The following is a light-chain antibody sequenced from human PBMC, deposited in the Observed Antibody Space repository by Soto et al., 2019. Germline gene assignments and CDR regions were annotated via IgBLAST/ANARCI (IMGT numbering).Light chain of an antibody. CDR2: VNS. Sequence: QLVLTQPPSVSGAPGQRVTISCTGSSSNIGAGYDVHWYQQLPGTAPKLLIYVNSNRPSGVPDRFSGSKSGISASLAITGLQAEDEADYYCQSYDSSLSAVVFGGGTKLTVL. CDR3: QSYDSSLSAVV. V-gene: IGLV1-40*01. CDR1: SSNIGAGYD. J-gene: IGLJ2*01.